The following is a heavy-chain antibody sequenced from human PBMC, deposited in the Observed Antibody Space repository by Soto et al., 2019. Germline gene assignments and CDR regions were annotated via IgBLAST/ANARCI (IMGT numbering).Heavy chain of an antibody. J-gene: IGHJ4*02. D-gene: IGHD2-2*01. Sequence: SETLSLTCAVYGEPFSGYYWSWIRQPPGKGLEWIGEINHSGSINYNPSLKSRVTISEDSSKNQFSLNLNSVTAADTAVYYCVRNTNPPPVPSYFDYWGQGTLVTVSS. CDR1: GEPFSGYY. CDR2: INHSGSI. V-gene: IGHV4-34*01. CDR3: VRNTNPPPVPSYFDY.